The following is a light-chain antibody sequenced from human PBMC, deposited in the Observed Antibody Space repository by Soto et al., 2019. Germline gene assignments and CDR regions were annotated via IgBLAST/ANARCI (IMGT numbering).Light chain of an antibody. CDR3: SSYTSSTTLYVV. CDR1: SSDVGGHNY. CDR2: EVT. J-gene: IGLJ2*01. Sequence: QSVLTQPASVSGSPGQSITISCTGTSSDVGGHNYVSWYQQHPGTAPKLMIYEVTNRPTGVSNRFSGSKSANTASLTISGLQADYQANYYCSSYTSSTTLYVVFGGGTMVTVL. V-gene: IGLV2-14*01.